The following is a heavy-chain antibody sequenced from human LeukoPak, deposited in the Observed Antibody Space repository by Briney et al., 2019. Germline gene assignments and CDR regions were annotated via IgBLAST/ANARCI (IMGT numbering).Heavy chain of an antibody. CDR1: GFTFSSYS. CDR3: GRDDYGEWYYYYYGMDV. J-gene: IGHJ6*02. Sequence: AGGSLRLSCAASGFTFSSYSMNWVRQAPGKGLEWVSYISSSSSTIYYADSVKGRFTISRDNAKNSLYLQMNSLRAEDTAVYYCGRDDYGEWYYYYYGMDVWGQGTTVTVSS. D-gene: IGHD4-17*01. V-gene: IGHV3-48*04. CDR2: ISSSSSTI.